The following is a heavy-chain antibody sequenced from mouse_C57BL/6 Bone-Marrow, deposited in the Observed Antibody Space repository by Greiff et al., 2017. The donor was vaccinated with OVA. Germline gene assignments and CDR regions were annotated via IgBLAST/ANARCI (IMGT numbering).Heavy chain of an antibody. Sequence: EVQLKQSGAELVRPGASVKLSCTASGFTFKDYDMHWVQQSPEQGLEWIGCIDPGSGDTYYASKFQGKATITADTSSNTAYLQLSNLTSEDTAVYYCTTLLDDFDYWGQGTTLTVSS. CDR1: GFTFKDYD. CDR2: IDPGSGDT. V-gene: IGHV14-4*01. J-gene: IGHJ2*01. CDR3: TTLLDDFDY. D-gene: IGHD1-1*01.